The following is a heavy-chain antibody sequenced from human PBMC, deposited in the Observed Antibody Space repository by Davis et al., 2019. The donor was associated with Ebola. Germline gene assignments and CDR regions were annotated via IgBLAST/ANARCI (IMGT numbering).Heavy chain of an antibody. V-gene: IGHV4-39*01. J-gene: IGHJ5*02. CDR1: GGSFSSYY. CDR2: IYYSGST. CDR3: ARSITIFGVVSILNWFDP. Sequence: MPSETLSLTCAVYGGSFSSYYWSWIRQPPGKGLEWIGSIYYSGSTYYNPSLKSRVTISVDTSKNQFSLKLSSVTAADTAVYYCARSITIFGVVSILNWFDPWGQGTLVTVSS. D-gene: IGHD3-3*01.